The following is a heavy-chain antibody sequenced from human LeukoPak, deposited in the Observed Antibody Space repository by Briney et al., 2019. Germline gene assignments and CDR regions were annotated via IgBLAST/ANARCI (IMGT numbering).Heavy chain of an antibody. Sequence: GGSLRLPCAASGYTISRYRMSWVRQAPGKGLEWISFIITTSTTIYYADSVKGRFTISRDNAKNSLYLQRDSLRDEDTAVYYCARFRVGYFFNYWGQGTLVTVSS. V-gene: IGHV3-48*02. CDR3: ARFRVGYFFNY. CDR2: IITTSTTI. CDR1: GYTISRYR. J-gene: IGHJ4*02. D-gene: IGHD3-10*01.